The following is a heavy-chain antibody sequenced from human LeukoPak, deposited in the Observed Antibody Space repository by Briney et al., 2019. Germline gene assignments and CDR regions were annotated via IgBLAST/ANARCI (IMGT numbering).Heavy chain of an antibody. CDR3: ARARCSGGSCYLVPFDY. D-gene: IGHD2-15*01. Sequence: GGSLRLSCAASGFTFSSYSMNWVRQAPGKGLEWVAVIWYDGSTEYYADSVKGRFTISRDNSKNTLYLQMNSLRAEDTALYYCARARCSGGSCYLVPFDYWGQGTLVTVSS. CDR1: GFTFSSYS. CDR2: IWYDGSTE. V-gene: IGHV3-33*08. J-gene: IGHJ4*02.